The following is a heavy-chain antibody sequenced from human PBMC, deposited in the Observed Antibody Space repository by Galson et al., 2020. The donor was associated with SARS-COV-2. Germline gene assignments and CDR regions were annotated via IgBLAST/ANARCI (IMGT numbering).Heavy chain of an antibody. CDR3: AREQDRPLVLGAFRI. CDR1: GYTFNGYH. V-gene: IGHV1-2*02. J-gene: IGHJ3*02. D-gene: IGHD3-16*01. CDR2: INANSGGT. Sequence: ASVKVSCKASGYTFNGYHMHWVRQAPGQGLEWMGWINANSGGTSYAPKFQGRVTVTRDTSISTVYVELSSLRSDDTAVYFCAREQDRPLVLGAFRIWGQGTMVTVSS.